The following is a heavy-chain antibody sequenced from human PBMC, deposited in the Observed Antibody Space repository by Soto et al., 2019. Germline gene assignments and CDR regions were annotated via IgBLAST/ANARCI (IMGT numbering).Heavy chain of an antibody. V-gene: IGHV3-53*01. CDR2: IYTGGST. CDR3: ARDGYYDSSGYVPHYYGGMDV. Sequence: GGSLRLSCAASGFTVSGNYMSWVRQAPGKGLEWVSIIYTGGSTYYADSVKGRFTISRDNSKNTLYLQMNSLRAEDTAMYYCARDGYYDSSGYVPHYYGGMDVWGQGTAVTVSS. D-gene: IGHD3-22*01. CDR1: GFTVSGNY. J-gene: IGHJ6*02.